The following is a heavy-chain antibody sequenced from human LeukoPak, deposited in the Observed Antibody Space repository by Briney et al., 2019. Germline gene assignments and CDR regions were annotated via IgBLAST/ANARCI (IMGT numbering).Heavy chain of an antibody. CDR1: GGSLSSGDYY. J-gene: IGHJ4*02. V-gene: IGHV4-30-4*08. D-gene: IGHD3-22*01. CDR2: IYYSGST. CDR3: ARDLGYYDSSGSDAGGY. Sequence: SQTLSLTCTVSGGSLSSGDYYWSWLRQPPGRGLEWSGYIYYSGSTYYNPSLKSRVTISEDTSKNQFSLKLSSVTAADTAEYYCARDLGYYDSSGSDAGGYWGQGTLVTVSS.